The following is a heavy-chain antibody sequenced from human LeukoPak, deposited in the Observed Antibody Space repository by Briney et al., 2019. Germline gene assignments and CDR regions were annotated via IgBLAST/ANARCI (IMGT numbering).Heavy chain of an antibody. V-gene: IGHV1-46*01. CDR3: ARDQEGFDY. Sequence: ASVTVSCTASGYTFTNNYLHWVRQAPGQGLEWMGMIYPRDGSTSYAQNFQGRVTVTRDTSTTTVHMELRGLRSEDTAVYYCARDQEGFDYWGQGTVVTVFS. CDR2: IYPRDGST. CDR1: GYTFTNNY. J-gene: IGHJ4*02.